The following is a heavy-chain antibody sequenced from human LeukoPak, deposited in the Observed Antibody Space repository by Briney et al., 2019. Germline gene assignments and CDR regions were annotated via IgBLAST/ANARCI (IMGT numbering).Heavy chain of an antibody. CDR2: INPNSGGT. CDR3: ASSYAAAAGTWFDP. V-gene: IGHV1-2*02. J-gene: IGHJ5*02. CDR1: GYTFTGYY. Sequence: ASVKVSCKASGYTFTGYYMHWVRQAPGQGLEWMGWINPNSGGTIYAQKFQGRVTMTRDTSISTAYMELSRLRSDDTAVYYCASSYAAAAGTWFDPWGQGTLVTVSS. D-gene: IGHD6-13*01.